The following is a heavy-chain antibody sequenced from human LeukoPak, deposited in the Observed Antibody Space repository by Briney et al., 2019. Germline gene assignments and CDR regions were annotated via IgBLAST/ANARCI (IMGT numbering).Heavy chain of an antibody. V-gene: IGHV1-2*02. D-gene: IGHD6-13*01. Sequence: VASVKVSCKASGYTFTGYYMHWVRQAPGQGLEWMGWMNPVSGNAGSAQKFQGRVTLTRDTSISTAYMELSSLRSDDTAFYYCARAPMGAAALYWGQGTLVTVSS. CDR3: ARAPMGAAALY. CDR2: MNPVSGNA. CDR1: GYTFTGYY. J-gene: IGHJ4*02.